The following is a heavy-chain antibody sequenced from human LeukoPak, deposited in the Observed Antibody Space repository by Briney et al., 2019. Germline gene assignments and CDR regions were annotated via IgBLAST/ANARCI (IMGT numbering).Heavy chain of an antibody. D-gene: IGHD2-2*01. CDR3: ARGDCSSTNCKYNFRIAMTVGWFDP. CDR1: GVSISSSNSY. V-gene: IGHV4-39*01. J-gene: IGHJ5*02. CDR2: IYYSGNT. Sequence: SETLSLTCTVSGVSISSSNSYWGWIRQPPGKGLEWIGSIYYSGNTYYNASLKSQVSISIDTSKNQFSLKLSSVTAADTAVYYCARGDCSSTNCKYNFRIAMTVGWFDPWGQGTLVTVSS.